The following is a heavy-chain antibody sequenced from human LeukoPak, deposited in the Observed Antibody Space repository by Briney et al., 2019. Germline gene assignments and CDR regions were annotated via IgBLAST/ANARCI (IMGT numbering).Heavy chain of an antibody. CDR2: FYYTGST. V-gene: IGHV4-39*01. CDR1: GGSISSSYYY. CDR3: ARRRGSAAVNWFDP. Sequence: SETLSLTCSVSGGSISSSYYYWGWFRQPPGKGLEWIGNFYYTGSTYYNPSLKSRVTMSVDTSQNQFSLKLSPVTAVDTAVYYCARRRGSAAVNWFDPWGQGALVTVST. D-gene: IGHD6-13*01. J-gene: IGHJ5*02.